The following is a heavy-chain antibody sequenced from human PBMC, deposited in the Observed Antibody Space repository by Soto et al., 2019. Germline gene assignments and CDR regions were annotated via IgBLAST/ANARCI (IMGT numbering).Heavy chain of an antibody. CDR3: VRDSPIGSTYSGYDAIDS. D-gene: IGHD5-12*01. Sequence: GASVKVSCKASGGTFSTSTFTWVRQAPGQGLEWMGRTIPLLNVADYAQDFQGRVTITADKFTSTAYMELTSLTSKDTAVYYCVRDSPIGSTYSGYDAIDSWGQGTLVTVSS. J-gene: IGHJ4*02. CDR1: GGTFSTST. V-gene: IGHV1-69*04. CDR2: TIPLLNVA.